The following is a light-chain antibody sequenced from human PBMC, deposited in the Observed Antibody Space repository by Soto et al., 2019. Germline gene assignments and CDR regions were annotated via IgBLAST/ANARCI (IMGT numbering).Light chain of an antibody. CDR3: QQSYSTPLT. V-gene: IGKV1-39*01. CDR1: KSISSY. CDR2: ATS. J-gene: IGKJ4*02. Sequence: DIQMTQSPSSLSASVGDRDTITSRASKSISSYLNWYQQKPGKAPKLLIYATSSLQSGVASRFSGSGSGTDFTLTISSLQPEDFATYYWQQSYSTPLTFGGGTKVEIK.